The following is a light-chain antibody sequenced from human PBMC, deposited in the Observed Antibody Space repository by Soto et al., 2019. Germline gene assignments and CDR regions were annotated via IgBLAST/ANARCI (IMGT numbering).Light chain of an antibody. CDR2: GAS. Sequence: EIVMTQSPATLSVSVGERATLSCRASQTVSSKLAWYQQKPGQAPRLLIYGASTRATGIPARFTGSGSGTEFTLTISSLKSEDFAVYYCQQYNDWPPQLTFGVGTKVEIK. J-gene: IGKJ4*01. CDR1: QTVSSK. V-gene: IGKV3-15*01. CDR3: QQYNDWPPQLT.